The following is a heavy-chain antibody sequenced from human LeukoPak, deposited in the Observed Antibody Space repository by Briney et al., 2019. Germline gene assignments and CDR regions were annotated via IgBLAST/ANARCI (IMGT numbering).Heavy chain of an antibody. CDR3: ARELYYYGSGSFYEPFDY. J-gene: IGHJ4*02. CDR2: INHSGST. D-gene: IGHD3-10*01. V-gene: IGHV4-34*01. CDR1: GGSFSGYY. Sequence: PSETLSLTCAVYGGSFSGYYWSWIRQPPGKGLEWIGEINHSGSTNYNPSLKSPVTISVDTSKNQFSLKLSSVTAADTAVYYCARELYYYGSGSFYEPFDYWGQGTLVTVSS.